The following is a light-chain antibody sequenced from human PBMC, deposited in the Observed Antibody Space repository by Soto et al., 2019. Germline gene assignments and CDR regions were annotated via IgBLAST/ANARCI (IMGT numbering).Light chain of an antibody. CDR3: QQYNSYST. V-gene: IGKV1-5*03. J-gene: IGKJ1*01. CDR1: QSISRW. Sequence: DIQLTHSLSPLSASVGDRVTITCRASQSISRWLAWYQRKPGKAPNLRIYKASSLDSGVPSRFSGNGSGTEFTLTISSLQPDDFATYYCQQYNSYSTFGQGTKVEIK. CDR2: KAS.